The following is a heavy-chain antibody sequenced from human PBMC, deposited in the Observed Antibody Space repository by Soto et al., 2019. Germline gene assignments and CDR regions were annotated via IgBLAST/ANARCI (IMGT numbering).Heavy chain of an antibody. J-gene: IGHJ6*02. CDR1: GGSISSGGYY. Sequence: SETLSLTCTVSGGSISSGGYYWSWIRQHPGKGLEWIGYIYYSGSTFYNPSLKSRVTISVDTSKNQFSLKLSSVTAADTAVYYCARESRGDFWSGYFVEYYYYGMDVWGQGTTVTVSS. CDR3: ARESRGDFWSGYFVEYYYYGMDV. D-gene: IGHD3-3*01. CDR2: IYYSGST. V-gene: IGHV4-31*03.